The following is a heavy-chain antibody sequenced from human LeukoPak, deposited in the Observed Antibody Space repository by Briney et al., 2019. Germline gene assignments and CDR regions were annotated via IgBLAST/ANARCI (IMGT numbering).Heavy chain of an antibody. CDR3: ARDEARYSSGYYPNWFDP. D-gene: IGHD3-22*01. J-gene: IGHJ5*02. CDR2: ISGYNGNT. Sequence: ATVKVSCKASGGTFSSYAISWVRQAPGQGLEWMGWISGYNGNTQYAHNLQGRVTMTTDTSTSTAYMELRSLRSDDTAVYYCARDEARYSSGYYPNWFDPWGQGTLVTVSS. CDR1: GGTFSSYA. V-gene: IGHV1-18*01.